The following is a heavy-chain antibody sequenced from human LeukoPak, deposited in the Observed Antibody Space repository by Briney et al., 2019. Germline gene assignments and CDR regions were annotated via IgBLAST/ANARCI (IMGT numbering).Heavy chain of an antibody. CDR2: ISPDGGST. V-gene: IGHV1-46*01. CDR1: GYTFTSYY. CDR3: ARDLRGFGSIDY. Sequence: ASVKVSCKASGYTFTSYYIHWVRQAPGQGLEWMGIISPDGGSTSYAQKFQGRVIMTRDTSTSTVYLDLSSLRSEDTAVYYCARDLRGFGSIDYWGQGTLVTVSS. J-gene: IGHJ4*02. D-gene: IGHD3-10*01.